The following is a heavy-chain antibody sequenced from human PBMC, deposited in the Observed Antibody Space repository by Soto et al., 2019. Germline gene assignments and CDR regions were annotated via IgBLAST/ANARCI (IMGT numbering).Heavy chain of an antibody. J-gene: IGHJ4*02. D-gene: IGHD3-10*01. CDR1: GFTFSSYA. CDR3: AKDRLLWFGEFLHVVLEGATFDY. V-gene: IGHV3-23*01. Sequence: GGSLRLSCAASGFTFSSYAMSWVRQAPGKGLEWVSAISGSGGSTYYADSVKGRFTISRDNSKNTLYLQMNSLRAEDTAVYYCAKDRLLWFGEFLHVVLEGATFDYWGQGTLVTVSS. CDR2: ISGSGGST.